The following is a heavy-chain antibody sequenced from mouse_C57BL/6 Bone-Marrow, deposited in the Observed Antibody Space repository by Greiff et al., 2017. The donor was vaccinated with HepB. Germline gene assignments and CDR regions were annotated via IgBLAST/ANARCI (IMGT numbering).Heavy chain of an antibody. D-gene: IGHD1-1*01. Sequence: VQLQQPGAELVKPGASVKLSCKASGYTFTSYWMHWVKQRPGQGLEWIGMIHPNSGSTNYNEKFKSKATLTVDKSSSTAYMQLSSLTSEDSAVYYCARRGVYYGSSCDYWGQGTTLTVSS. CDR3: ARRGVYYGSSCDY. CDR2: IHPNSGST. V-gene: IGHV1-64*01. CDR1: GYTFTSYW. J-gene: IGHJ2*01.